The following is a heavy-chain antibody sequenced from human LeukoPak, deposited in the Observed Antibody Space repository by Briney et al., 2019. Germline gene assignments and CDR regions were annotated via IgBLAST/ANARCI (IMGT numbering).Heavy chain of an antibody. CDR2: IKPSDGST. CDR1: GYTFTSYY. D-gene: IGHD4-11*01. J-gene: IGHJ4*02. CDR3: ARLDYSKFDY. V-gene: IGHV1-46*01. Sequence: GASVKVSCKASGYTFTSYYMHWVRQAPGQGLEWMGIIKPSDGSTIYAQKFQGRVTMTSDTSTTTVYMEVSSLRSDDTAVYYCARLDYSKFDYWGQGTLVTVSS.